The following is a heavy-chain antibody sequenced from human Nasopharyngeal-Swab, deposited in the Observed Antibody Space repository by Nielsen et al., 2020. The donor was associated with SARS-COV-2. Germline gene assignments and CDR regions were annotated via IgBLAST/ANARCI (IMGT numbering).Heavy chain of an antibody. J-gene: IGHJ4*02. Sequence: WARQAPGQGLEWMGWINTNTGNPTYAQGFTGRFVFSLDTSVSTAYLQISSLKAEDTAVYYCARVGRQYYFDYWGQGTPVTVSS. CDR3: ARVGRQYYFDY. CDR2: INTNTGNP. V-gene: IGHV7-4-1*02. D-gene: IGHD1-26*01.